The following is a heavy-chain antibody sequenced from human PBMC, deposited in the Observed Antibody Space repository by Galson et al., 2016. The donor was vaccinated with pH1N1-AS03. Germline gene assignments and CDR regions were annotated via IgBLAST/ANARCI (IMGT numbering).Heavy chain of an antibody. D-gene: IGHD6-6*01. CDR2: IRDDGSDR. V-gene: IGHV3-30*02. CDR3: ARHQGVAIAARLSGGLDY. CDR1: GFTFSNYG. J-gene: IGHJ4*02. Sequence: SLRLSCAASGFTFSNYGIHWVRQAPGKGLEWVAFIRDDGSDRHCAKSVKGRFTISKDNSKGTVYLQMNSLRSEDTATYYCARHQGVAIAARLSGGLDYWGQGTLVTVSS.